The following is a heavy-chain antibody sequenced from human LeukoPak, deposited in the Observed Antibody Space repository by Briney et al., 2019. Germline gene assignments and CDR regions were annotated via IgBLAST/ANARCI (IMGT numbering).Heavy chain of an antibody. CDR2: IYPGETDA. CDR1: GYNFNNHC. V-gene: IGHV5-51*01. D-gene: IGHD2-15*01. Sequence: GESLKISCEGSGYNFNNHCIGWVRQMPGKGLEWMGIIYPGETDARYNPSFHGHVTILADKSISTAYLQCSSLKASDTAMYYCVRSGCNGGSCFSGWFDPWGQGTLVIVSS. CDR3: VRSGCNGGSCFSGWFDP. J-gene: IGHJ5*02.